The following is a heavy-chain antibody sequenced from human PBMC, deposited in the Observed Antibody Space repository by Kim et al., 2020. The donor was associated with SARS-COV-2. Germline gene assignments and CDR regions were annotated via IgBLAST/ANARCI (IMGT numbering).Heavy chain of an antibody. D-gene: IGHD3-10*01. Sequence: ASVKVSCKASGYTFTSYGISWVRQAPGQGLEWMGWISAYNGNTNYAQKLQGRVTMTTDTSTSTAYMELRSLRSDDTAVYYCAREKLKNTIRSTYYYGSGSQGAYDYWGQGTLVTVSS. V-gene: IGHV1-18*01. CDR3: AREKLKNTIRSTYYYGSGSQGAYDY. CDR2: ISAYNGNT. CDR1: GYTFTSYG. J-gene: IGHJ4*02.